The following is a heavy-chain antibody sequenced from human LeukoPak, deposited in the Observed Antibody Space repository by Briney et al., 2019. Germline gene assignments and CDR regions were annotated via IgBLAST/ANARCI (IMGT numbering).Heavy chain of an antibody. V-gene: IGHV1-8*01. CDR3: ARGDVIYPYYYYYGMDV. J-gene: IGHJ6*02. Sequence: ASVKVSCKASGYTFPSYDINWVRQATGQGLEWMGWMNPNSGNTGYAQKFQGRVTMTRNTSISTAYMELSSLRSEDTAVYYCARGDVIYPYYYYYGMDVWGQGTTVTVSS. CDR2: MNPNSGNT. D-gene: IGHD3-10*01. CDR1: GYTFPSYD.